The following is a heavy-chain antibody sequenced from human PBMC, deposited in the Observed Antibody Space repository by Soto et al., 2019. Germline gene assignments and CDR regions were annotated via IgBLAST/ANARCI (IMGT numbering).Heavy chain of an antibody. J-gene: IGHJ4*02. D-gene: IGHD2-15*01. V-gene: IGHV3-23*01. Sequence: EVQLLESGGDLVQPGGSLRLSCAASGFTFTSHAMNWVRQAPGKGLEWVSAISTTGGSTHYAESVKVRFTISRDNSKNTLYLQLGRVRAEDKGVYYCSARRYCDGCGCYCPHYWCQGTLVTVS. CDR3: SARRYCDGCGCYCPHY. CDR1: GFTFTSHA. CDR2: ISTTGGST.